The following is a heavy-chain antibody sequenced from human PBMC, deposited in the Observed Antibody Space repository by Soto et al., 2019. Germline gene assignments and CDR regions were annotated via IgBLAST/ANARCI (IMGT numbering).Heavy chain of an antibody. CDR1: AYTFTSYC. J-gene: IGHJ5*02. CDR2: ISAYNGNT. D-gene: IGHD6-13*01. Sequence: ASVKVSCKASAYTFTSYCISWVRQAPGQGLEWMGWISAYNGNTNYAQKLQGRVTMTTDTSTSTAYMELRSLRSDDTAVYYCARKGIAAAGNWFDPWGQGTLVTVSS. CDR3: ARKGIAAAGNWFDP. V-gene: IGHV1-18*01.